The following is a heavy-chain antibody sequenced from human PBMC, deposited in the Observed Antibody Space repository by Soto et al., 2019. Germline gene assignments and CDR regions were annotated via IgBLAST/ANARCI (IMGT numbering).Heavy chain of an antibody. J-gene: IGHJ4*02. CDR3: ARESLYIFDH. CDR2: IKEDGISK. CDR1: GINFHDYG. Sequence: GWSLRLSGAASGINFHDYGMSWVRQAPGKGLEWVANIKEDGISKYYVDSVKGRFTISRDNAKNSLYLQMNSLRAEDTALYYCARESLYIFDHSGQGKPATYSS. V-gene: IGHV3-7*03. D-gene: IGHD2-8*01.